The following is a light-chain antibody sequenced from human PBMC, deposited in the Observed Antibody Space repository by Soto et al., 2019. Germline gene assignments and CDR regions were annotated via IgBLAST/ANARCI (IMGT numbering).Light chain of an antibody. Sequence: QSVLTQPASVSGSPGQSITISCTGTSSDVGSYNLVSWYQQYPGKAPKLMIYEGSKRPSGVSDRFSGSKSGNTASLTISGLQAEDEADYFCCSYAGTSTFEVFGGGTKLTVL. J-gene: IGLJ3*02. V-gene: IGLV2-23*03. CDR3: CSYAGTSTFEV. CDR1: SSDVGSYNL. CDR2: EGS.